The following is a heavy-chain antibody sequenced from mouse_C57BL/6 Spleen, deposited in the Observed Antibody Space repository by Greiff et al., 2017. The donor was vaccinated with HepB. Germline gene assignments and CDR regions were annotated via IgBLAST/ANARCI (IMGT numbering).Heavy chain of an antibody. J-gene: IGHJ1*03. Sequence: VQLKESGGGLVKPGGSLKLSCAASGFTFSDYGMHWVRQAPEKGLEWVAYISSGSSTIYYADTVKGRFTISRDNAKNTLFLQMTSLRSEDTAMYYFAIGSSYGYFDVWGTGTTVTVSS. CDR2: ISSGSSTI. D-gene: IGHD1-1*01. V-gene: IGHV5-17*01. CDR1: GFTFSDYG. CDR3: AIGSSYGYFDV.